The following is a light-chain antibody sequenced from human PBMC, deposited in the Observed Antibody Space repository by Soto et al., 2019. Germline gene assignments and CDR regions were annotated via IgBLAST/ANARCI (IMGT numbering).Light chain of an antibody. CDR2: LGS. Sequence: EIVMTQSPLSLPVTPGEPTTISCRSSQSLLRRDGYYYLDWYLQKPGQSPQLLIYLGSIRASGVPGRFNGRGTSTEFTLENNRSEAEDFGVYYCMQPQHTPFTFGPGTTVEI. CDR1: QSLLRRDGYYY. V-gene: IGKV2-28*01. J-gene: IGKJ3*01. CDR3: MQPQHTPFT.